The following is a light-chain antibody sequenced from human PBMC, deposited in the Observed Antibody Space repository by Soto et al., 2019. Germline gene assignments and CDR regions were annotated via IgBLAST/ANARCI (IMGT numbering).Light chain of an antibody. Sequence: QSVLTQPASVSGSPGQSITISCTGTSSDVGGYNYFSWYQQHPGKAPKLMIYDVSDRPSGVSRRFSGSKSGNTASLTISGLQAEDEADYYCSSYTSSRTPYVFGTGTKLTVL. J-gene: IGLJ1*01. CDR2: DVS. CDR1: SSDVGGYNY. V-gene: IGLV2-14*03. CDR3: SSYTSSRTPYV.